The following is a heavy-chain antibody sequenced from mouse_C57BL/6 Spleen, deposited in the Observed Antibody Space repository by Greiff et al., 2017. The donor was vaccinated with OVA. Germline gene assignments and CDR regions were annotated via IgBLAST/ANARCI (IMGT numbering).Heavy chain of an antibody. CDR3: ARDYYVFFAY. Sequence: EVKVVESGGGLVKPGGSLKLSCAASGFTFSDYGMHWVRQAPEQGLEWVAYISRGSSTIYYADTVKGRCTISRDNAKNTLFLQMTSLRSEDTAMYYFARDYYVFFAYWGQGTLVTVSA. CDR2: ISRGSSTI. J-gene: IGHJ3*01. V-gene: IGHV5-17*01. CDR1: GFTFSDYG. D-gene: IGHD1-1*01.